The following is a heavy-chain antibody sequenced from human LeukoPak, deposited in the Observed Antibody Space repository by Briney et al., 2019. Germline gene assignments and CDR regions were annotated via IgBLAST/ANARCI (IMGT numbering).Heavy chain of an antibody. CDR1: GFTFSSYW. CDR2: IKQDGSEK. D-gene: IGHD3-9*01. Sequence: GGSLRLSCAASGFTFSSYWMSWVRQAPGKGLEWVANIKQDGSEKYYVDSVKGRFTISRDKAKNSLYLQMNSLRAEDTAVYYCARIKRRTYYDILTGYYFDYWGQGTLVTVSS. CDR3: ARIKRRTYYDILTGYYFDY. V-gene: IGHV3-7*03. J-gene: IGHJ4*02.